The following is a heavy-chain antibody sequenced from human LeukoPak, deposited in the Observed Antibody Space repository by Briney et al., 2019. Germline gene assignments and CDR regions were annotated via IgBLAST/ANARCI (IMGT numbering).Heavy chain of an antibody. CDR3: VAQVGTAKPALRPPFPALDT. J-gene: IGHJ4*03. CDR2: INQDGSEE. CDR1: GLTFSRYW. V-gene: IGHV3-7*03. D-gene: IGHD1-1*01. Sequence: GGSLRLSCAASGLTFSRYWLTWVRQAPGKGLEWVANINQDGSEENYVDSVRGRFTISRDNAKNSLHLQMNSLRNEDTAVYHCVAQVGTAKPALRPPFPALDTWARGTQVTVSS.